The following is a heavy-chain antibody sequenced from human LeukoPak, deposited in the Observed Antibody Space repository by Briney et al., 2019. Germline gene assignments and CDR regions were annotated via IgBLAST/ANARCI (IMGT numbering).Heavy chain of an antibody. CDR1: GGSIRSSRYY. D-gene: IGHD3-3*01. J-gene: IGHJ3*02. Sequence: PSETLSLTXTVSGGSIRSSRYYWAWIRQPPGKGLECIASIDHSGSTNYNPSLKSRVTTSVDTSKNQFSLKSSSVTAADTAVYYCARSRLEWFASDAFDIWGQGTMVAVSS. V-gene: IGHV4-39*01. CDR3: ARSRLEWFASDAFDI. CDR2: IDHSGST.